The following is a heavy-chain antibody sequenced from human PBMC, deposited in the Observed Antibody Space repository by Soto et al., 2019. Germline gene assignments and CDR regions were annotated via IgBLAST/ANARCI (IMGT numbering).Heavy chain of an antibody. V-gene: IGHV1-18*01. CDR2: ISAYNGNT. CDR3: ARYLPPVDY. CDR1: GYTFSSYH. Sequence: QIQLVQSGAEVKKPGASVKVSCKASGYTFSSYHITWVRQAPGQGLEWMGWISAYNGNTNYAQNLQVRVTMTTDPSTSTAYMELRSLRSDDTAVYYCARYLPPVDYWGQGTLVTVSS. J-gene: IGHJ4*02.